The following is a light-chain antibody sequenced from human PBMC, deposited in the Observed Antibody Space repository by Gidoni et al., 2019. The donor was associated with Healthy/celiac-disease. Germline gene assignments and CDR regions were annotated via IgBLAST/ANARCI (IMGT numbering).Light chain of an antibody. CDR1: QSVGSS. Sequence: DIVLTQSPATLSVSPGERATLSGRSSQSVGSSLAWYQQKPGRAPRLLIYAASSRATGSPARFSASGSGTEFTLTISSLQSEDFAVYYCQQYNNWPSYTFXXXTKLEIK. CDR2: AAS. CDR3: QQYNNWPSYT. V-gene: IGKV3-15*01. J-gene: IGKJ2*01.